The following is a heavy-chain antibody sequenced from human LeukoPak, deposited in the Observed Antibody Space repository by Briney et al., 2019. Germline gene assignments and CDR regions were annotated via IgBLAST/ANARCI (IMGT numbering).Heavy chain of an antibody. CDR1: GGSFSGYY. V-gene: IGHV4-34*01. J-gene: IGHJ4*02. Sequence: SETLSLACAVYGGSFSGYYWSWIRQPPGKGLEWIGEINHSGSTNYNPSLKSRVTISVDTSKNQFSLKLSSVTAADTAVYYCARGRRDTFKPYDYWGQGTLVTVSS. CDR2: INHSGST. CDR3: ARGRRDTFKPYDY. D-gene: IGHD2/OR15-2a*01.